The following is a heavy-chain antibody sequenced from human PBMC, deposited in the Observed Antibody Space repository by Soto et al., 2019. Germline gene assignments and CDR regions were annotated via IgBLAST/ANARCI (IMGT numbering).Heavy chain of an antibody. V-gene: IGHV1-46*01. CDR2: INPSGGST. J-gene: IGHJ6*02. CDR3: ARDKGYCTNGVCFGSGQGSYYYYGMDV. D-gene: IGHD2-8*01. Sequence: ASVKVSCKASGYTFTSYYMHCVRQAPGQGLEWMGIINPSGGSTSYAQKFQGRVTMTRDTSTSTVYMELSSLRSEDTAVYYCARDKGYCTNGVCFGSGQGSYYYYGMDVWGQGTTVTVSS. CDR1: GYTFTSYY.